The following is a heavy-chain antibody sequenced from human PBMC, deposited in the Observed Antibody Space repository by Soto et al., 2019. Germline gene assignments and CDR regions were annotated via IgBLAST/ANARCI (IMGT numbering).Heavy chain of an antibody. J-gene: IGHJ3*01. CDR3: AREEGYCGGDGCFRSAFDL. V-gene: IGHV3-21*01. CDR2: TFNFDGSL. D-gene: IGHD2-21*01. CDR1: GFALSSYS. Sequence: EVQLVESGGRLVKPGGSLRLSCAASGFALSSYSIGWVRQAPGKGLEWVSCTFNFDGSLYYADSVKGRFAISRDNAKNSVYLQMHSLRAEDKAVYYCAREEGYCGGDGCFRSAFDLWGQGTVVTVSS.